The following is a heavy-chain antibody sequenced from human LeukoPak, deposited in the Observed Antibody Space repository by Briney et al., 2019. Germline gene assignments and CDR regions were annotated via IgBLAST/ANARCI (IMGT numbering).Heavy chain of an antibody. CDR2: ISYDGSNK. J-gene: IGHJ4*02. Sequence: GGSLRLSCAASGFTFSSYAMHWVRQAPGKGLEWVAVISYDGSNKYYADSVKGRFTISRDNSKNTLYLQMNSLRAEDTAVYYCASVISPYFDYFDYWGQGTLVTVSS. CDR1: GFTFSSYA. D-gene: IGHD2-8*01. CDR3: ASVISPYFDYFDY. V-gene: IGHV3-30-3*01.